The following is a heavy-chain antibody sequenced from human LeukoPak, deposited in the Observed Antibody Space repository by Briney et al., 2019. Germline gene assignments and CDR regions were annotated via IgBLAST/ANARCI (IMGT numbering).Heavy chain of an antibody. CDR3: ARRYASGSYGGWFDP. CDR1: GGSISSYY. J-gene: IGHJ5*02. CDR2: IYYSGST. Sequence: SETLSLTCTVSGGSISSYYWSWIRQPPGKGLEWIGYIYYSGSTNYNPSLKSRVTISVDTSKNQFSLKLSSVIAADTAVYYCARRYASGSYGGWFDPWGQGTLVTVSS. V-gene: IGHV4-59*08. D-gene: IGHD3-10*01.